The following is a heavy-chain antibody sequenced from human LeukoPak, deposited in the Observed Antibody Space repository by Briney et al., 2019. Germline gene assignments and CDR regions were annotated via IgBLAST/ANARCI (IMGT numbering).Heavy chain of an antibody. CDR3: AKADYSGSYADYYYYYYMDV. CDR2: ISYDGSNK. CDR1: GFTFSNYD. Sequence: GGSLRLSCVASGFTFSNYDMNWVRQAPGKGLEWVAVISYDGSNKYYADSVKGRFTISRDNSKNTLYLQMNSLRAEDTAVYYCAKADYSGSYADYYYYYYMDVWGKGTTVTVSS. D-gene: IGHD1-26*01. J-gene: IGHJ6*03. V-gene: IGHV3-30*18.